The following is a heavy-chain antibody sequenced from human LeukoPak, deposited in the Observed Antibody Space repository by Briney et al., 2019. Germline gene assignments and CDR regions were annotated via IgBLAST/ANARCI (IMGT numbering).Heavy chain of an antibody. CDR1: GFTFSSYA. J-gene: IGHJ6*03. Sequence: GGSLRLSCAASGFTFSSYAMSWVRQAPGKGLEWVSAISGSGGSTYYADSVKGRFTISRDNSKNTLYLQMNSLRAEDTALYYCARGGPLGEPPYYYDSSGYYLHYMDVWGKGTTVTVSS. CDR3: ARGGPLGEPPYYYDSSGYYLHYMDV. CDR2: ISGSGGST. V-gene: IGHV3-23*01. D-gene: IGHD3-22*01.